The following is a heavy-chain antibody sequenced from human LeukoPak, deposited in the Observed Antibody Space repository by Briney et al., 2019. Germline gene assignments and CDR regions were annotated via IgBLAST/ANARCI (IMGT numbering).Heavy chain of an antibody. CDR1: GFTFSSYN. J-gene: IGHJ4*03. CDR3: GRQGSSVYRQFDY. Sequence: PGGSLRLSCAASGFTFSSYNMNWVRQAPGKGLEWVSSISSSSSYIYYADSVKGRFTISRDNAKNSLYLQMNSLRAEDTAVYYWGRQGSSVYRQFDYWGKGPWSPSPQ. D-gene: IGHD3-22*01. CDR2: ISSSSSYI. V-gene: IGHV3-21*01.